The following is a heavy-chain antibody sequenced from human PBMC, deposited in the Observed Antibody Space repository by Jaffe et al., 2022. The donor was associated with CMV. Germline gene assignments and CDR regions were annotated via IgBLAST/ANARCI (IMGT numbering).Heavy chain of an antibody. CDR1: GFTFGDYA. CDR2: IRSKAYGGTT. J-gene: IGHJ4*02. Sequence: EVQLAESGGGLVQPGRSLRLSCTASGFTFGDYAMSWVRQAPGKGLEWVGFIRSKAYGGTTEYAASVKGRFTISRDDSKSIAYLQMNSLKTEDTAVYYCAPETYYFDFWGQGTLVTVSS. CDR3: APETYYFDF. V-gene: IGHV3-49*04.